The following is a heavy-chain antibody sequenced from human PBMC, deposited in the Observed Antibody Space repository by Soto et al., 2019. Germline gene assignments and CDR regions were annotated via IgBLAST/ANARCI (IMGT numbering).Heavy chain of an antibody. V-gene: IGHV5-10-1*01. CDR2: IDPSDSDT. D-gene: IGHD5-12*01. CDR1: GYSFSTYW. Sequence: PGESLKISCKGFGYSFSTYWISWVRQMPGKGLEWMGRIDPSDSDTTFSPSFQGHVTVSIDKSISTAYLQWSSLEAAYSATYYCARHGEYSGNDHIRVDGTWGNHYGMDVWGQGTMVTVSS. CDR3: ARHGEYSGNDHIRVDGTWGNHYGMDV. J-gene: IGHJ6*02.